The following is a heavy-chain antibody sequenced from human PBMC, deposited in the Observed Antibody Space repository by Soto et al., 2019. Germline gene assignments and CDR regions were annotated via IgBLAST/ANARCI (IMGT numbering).Heavy chain of an antibody. Sequence: GGSLRLSCAVSGLTVNNKYMTWVRQAPGKGLDWVSLISSSDNTYYADSVKGRFTISRDDSKNTLYLLMNNLRAEHTAVYYCATRIIRGGLDYWGQGTPVTVSS. J-gene: IGHJ4*02. D-gene: IGHD2-15*01. CDR2: ISSSDNT. CDR3: ATRIIRGGLDY. CDR1: GLTVNNKY. V-gene: IGHV3-66*01.